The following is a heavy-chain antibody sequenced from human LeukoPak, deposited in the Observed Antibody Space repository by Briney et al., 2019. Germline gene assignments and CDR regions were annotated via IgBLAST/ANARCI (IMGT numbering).Heavy chain of an antibody. CDR1: GFTFSSYA. Sequence: GGSLRLSCAASGFTFSSYAMHWVRQAPGKGLEYVSAISGDGGNTFYANSVKGRFTISRDNSKNTLYLQMGSLRAEDMAVYYCARGPAGDSSGIIAHWGQGTLVTVSS. D-gene: IGHD3-22*01. J-gene: IGHJ4*02. V-gene: IGHV3-64*01. CDR2: ISGDGGNT. CDR3: ARGPAGDSSGIIAH.